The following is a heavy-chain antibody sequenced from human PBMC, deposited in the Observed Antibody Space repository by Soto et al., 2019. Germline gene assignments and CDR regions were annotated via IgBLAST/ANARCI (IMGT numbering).Heavy chain of an antibody. CDR1: GFTFSAYG. CDR3: ARDLFTTLTRHGAFDI. CDR2: IWYDGSNK. V-gene: IGHV3-33*01. Sequence: QVQLVESGGGVVQPGTSLSLSCVASGFTFSAYGMHWVRQAPGKGLEWVAVIWYDGSNKYYADSVKGRFTMSRDNSENTLYLHMHSLRAEDTALYYCARDLFTTLTRHGAFDIWGQGAMVTVSS. J-gene: IGHJ3*02. D-gene: IGHD1-1*01.